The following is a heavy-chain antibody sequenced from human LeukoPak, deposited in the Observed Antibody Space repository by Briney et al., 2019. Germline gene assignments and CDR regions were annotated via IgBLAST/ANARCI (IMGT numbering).Heavy chain of an antibody. V-gene: IGHV3-23*01. CDR3: ARDGRLVRGAPDY. CDR1: GFTFSSYA. J-gene: IGHJ4*02. CDR2: ISGSGGST. D-gene: IGHD3-10*01. Sequence: GGPLRLSCAASGFTFSSYATSWVRQAPGKGLEWVSAISGSGGSTYYADSVKGRFTISRDNSKNTLYLQMNSLRAEDTAVYYCARDGRLVRGAPDYWGQGTLVTVSS.